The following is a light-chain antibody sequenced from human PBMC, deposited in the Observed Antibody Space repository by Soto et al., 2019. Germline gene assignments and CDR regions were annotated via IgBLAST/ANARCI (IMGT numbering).Light chain of an antibody. CDR1: QSVSSSY. V-gene: IGKV3-20*01. CDR2: GAS. Sequence: EIVLTQSPGTLSLSPGERATLSCRASQSVSSSYLAWYQQKPGQAPRLLIYGASSRATGIPDRFSGSGSGTDFTLTISRLEPEDFATYDCQQSYSAPITFGQGTRLEI. J-gene: IGKJ5*01. CDR3: QQSYSAPIT.